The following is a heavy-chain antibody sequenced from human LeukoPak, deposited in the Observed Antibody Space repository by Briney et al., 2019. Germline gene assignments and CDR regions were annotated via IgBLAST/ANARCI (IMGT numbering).Heavy chain of an antibody. D-gene: IGHD5-12*01. V-gene: IGHV3-21*01. CDR2: ISSSSSYI. CDR1: GFTFSSYS. CDR3: ARVYSGYEEGDY. J-gene: IGHJ4*02. Sequence: GGSLRLSCAASGFTFSSYSMNWVRQAPGKGLEWVSSISSSSSYIYYADSVKGRFTISRDNAKNSLYLQMNSLRAEDTAVYYCARVYSGYEEGDYWGQGTLVTVSS.